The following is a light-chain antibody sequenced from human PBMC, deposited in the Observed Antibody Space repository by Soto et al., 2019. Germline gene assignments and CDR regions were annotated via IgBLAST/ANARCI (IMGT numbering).Light chain of an antibody. CDR2: GVS. CDR1: QSVSSSY. CDR3: QQYGSSPLIT. J-gene: IGKJ1*01. V-gene: IGKV3D-20*01. Sequence: EIVLTQSPATLSLSPGERATLSCGASQSVSSSYLAWYQQKPGLAPKFLIYGVSSRATGIPDRFSGSGSGTHSPIAMSRLEPEDFAVYHCQQYGSSPLITVGQGTKVDI.